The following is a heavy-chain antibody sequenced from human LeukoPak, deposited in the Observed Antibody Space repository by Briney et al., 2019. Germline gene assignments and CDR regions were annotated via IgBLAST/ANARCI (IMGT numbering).Heavy chain of an antibody. V-gene: IGHV4-59*01. CDR1: GGSISTYY. CDR2: IYYTGST. J-gene: IGHJ6*03. Sequence: SETLSLTCTVSGGSISTYYWSWIRQPPGKGLEWIGYIYYTGSTSYNPSLKSRVTISVDTSKNQFSLKLSSVTAADTAVYFCARGFGELGYYYYYMDVWGKGTTVTVSS. D-gene: IGHD3-10*01. CDR3: ARGFGELGYYYYYMDV.